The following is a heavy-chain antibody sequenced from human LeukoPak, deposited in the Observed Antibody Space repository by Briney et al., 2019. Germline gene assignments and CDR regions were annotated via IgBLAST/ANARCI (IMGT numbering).Heavy chain of an antibody. J-gene: IGHJ4*02. V-gene: IGHV4-59*01. CDR1: GGSFSSYY. D-gene: IGHD3-22*01. CDR3: ARVDYDSSGYFDY. Sequence: PSETLSLTCTVSGGSFSSYYWCWIRQPPGKGLVWIGYIYYSGSTNYNPSLKSRVTMSIDTSKNQFSLKVTSVTAADTAVYYCARVDYDSSGYFDYWGQGTPVTVSS. CDR2: IYYSGST.